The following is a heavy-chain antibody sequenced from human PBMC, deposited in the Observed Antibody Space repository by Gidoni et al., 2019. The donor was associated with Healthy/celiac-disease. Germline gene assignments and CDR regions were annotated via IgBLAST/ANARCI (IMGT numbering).Heavy chain of an antibody. CDR3: ARLEL. J-gene: IGHJ3*01. CDR1: GFTFSSNY. V-gene: IGHV3-53*02. Sequence: EEQLVETGGGLIQPGGSLRLSCAASGFTFSSNYMSWVRQAPGNGLEWVSVIYSGGSTYYADSVTGRFTISRDNSKNTLSLHMNSLSAEDTAVYYCARLELWGQGTMVTVSS. CDR2: IYSGGST.